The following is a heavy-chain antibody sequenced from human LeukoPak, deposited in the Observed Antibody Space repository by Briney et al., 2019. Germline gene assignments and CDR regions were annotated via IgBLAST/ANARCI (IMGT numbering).Heavy chain of an antibody. J-gene: IGHJ4*02. CDR1: GYTFTGYY. CDR2: INPNSGGT. D-gene: IGHD4-23*01. V-gene: IGHV1-2*02. Sequence: ASVKVSCKASGYTFTGYYMHWVRQAPGQGLEWMGWINPNSGGTNYAQKFQGRVTMTRDTSISTAYMELSRLRSDDTAVYYCARALLLPDYGGNSASWYFDYWGQGTLVTVSS. CDR3: ARALLLPDYGGNSASWYFDY.